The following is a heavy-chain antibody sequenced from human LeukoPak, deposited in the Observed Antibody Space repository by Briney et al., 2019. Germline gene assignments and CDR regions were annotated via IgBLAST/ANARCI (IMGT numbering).Heavy chain of an antibody. CDR2: INPGGTET. J-gene: IGHJ4*02. CDR1: GFSLSTYW. Sequence: GGSLRLSCAAFGFSLSTYWVTWVRQAPGTGVEGVANINPGGTETYYVEPVKGRFTISRDNAKNLVYLQMNSLRAEDSAVYHCGRFGYVAGVDLWGQGTLVTVSS. CDR3: GRFGYVAGVDL. V-gene: IGHV3-7*01. D-gene: IGHD6-19*01.